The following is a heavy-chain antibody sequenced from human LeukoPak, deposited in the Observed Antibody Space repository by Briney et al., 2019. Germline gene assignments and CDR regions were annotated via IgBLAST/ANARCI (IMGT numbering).Heavy chain of an antibody. J-gene: IGHJ4*02. CDR3: SRSLDY. CDR1: GFPFSDYW. Sequence: PGGSLRLSCAASGFPFSDYWTDWVRQAPGKGMGWVANINQDGRIQYYADSVRGRFIISRNNAKNSLYLQMYSLRTEDTAIYFCSRSLDYLGQGALVTVSS. V-gene: IGHV3-7*01. CDR2: INQDGRIQ.